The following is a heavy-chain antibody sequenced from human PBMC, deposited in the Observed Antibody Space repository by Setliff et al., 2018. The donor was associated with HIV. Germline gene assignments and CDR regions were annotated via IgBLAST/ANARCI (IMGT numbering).Heavy chain of an antibody. CDR3: ARDLPTPNWGFDY. Sequence: ASVKVSCKASGYTFTNFGVGWVRQAPGQGLEWMGWVSPYNGHTKYAQRFQGRVTMSTDTSTSTAYMELSSLRSEDTAVYYCARDLPTPNWGFDYWGQGTLVTVSS. V-gene: IGHV1-18*01. CDR2: VSPYNGHT. D-gene: IGHD7-27*01. J-gene: IGHJ4*02. CDR1: GYTFTNFG.